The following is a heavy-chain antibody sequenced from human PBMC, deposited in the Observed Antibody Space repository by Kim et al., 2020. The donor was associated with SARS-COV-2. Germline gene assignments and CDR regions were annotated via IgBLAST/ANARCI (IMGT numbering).Heavy chain of an antibody. J-gene: IGHJ6*02. CDR2: IYYSGST. D-gene: IGHD6-13*01. CDR3: AREWIAAAGTSPNGPYYYGMDV. CDR1: GGSISSYY. Sequence: SETLSLTCTVSGGSISSYYWSWIRQPPGKGLEWIGYIYYSGSTNYNPSLKSRVTISVDTSKNQFSLKLSSVTAADTAVYYCAREWIAAAGTSPNGPYYYGMDVWGQGTTVTVSS. V-gene: IGHV4-59*13.